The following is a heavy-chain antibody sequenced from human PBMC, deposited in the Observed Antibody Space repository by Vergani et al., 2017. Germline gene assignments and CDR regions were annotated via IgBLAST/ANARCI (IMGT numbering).Heavy chain of an antibody. Sequence: QVQLVQSGAEVKKPGASVKVSCKASSYTFTSYGISWVRQAPGQGLEWMGWISAYNGNTNYPEKFQGRLTMTTDTSTRTAYMELRSLRSDDTAVYYCSRGRVYYGSGSHDDSWGQGTLVTVSS. J-gene: IGHJ4*02. CDR2: ISAYNGNT. CDR1: SYTFTSYG. CDR3: SRGRVYYGSGSHDDS. V-gene: IGHV1-18*04. D-gene: IGHD3-10*01.